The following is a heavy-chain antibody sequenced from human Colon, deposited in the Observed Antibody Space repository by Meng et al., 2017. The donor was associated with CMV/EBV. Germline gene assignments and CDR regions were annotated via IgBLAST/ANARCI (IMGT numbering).Heavy chain of an antibody. CDR1: GGSITNYY. V-gene: IGHV4-59*01. CDR3: ARDYSGGYYWFDP. CDR2: IYYSGTT. J-gene: IGHJ5*02. Sequence: QGQLQESGPRLVKPSESLSLTCTVSGGSITNYYWTWIRQFPGKGLEWIGYIYYSGTTKYNPSLQRRVTISVDTSKNQFSLKLSSVTAADTAVYYCARDYSGGYYWFDPWGQGTLVTVSS. D-gene: IGHD6-19*01.